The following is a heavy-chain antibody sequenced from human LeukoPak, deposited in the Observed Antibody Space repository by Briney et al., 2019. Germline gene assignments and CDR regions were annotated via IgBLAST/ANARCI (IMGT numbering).Heavy chain of an antibody. V-gene: IGHV4-34*01. CDR3: ASSTSYYDILTGYDYYYGMDV. J-gene: IGHJ6*02. CDR1: GGSFSGYY. CDR2: INHSGST. D-gene: IGHD3-9*01. Sequence: PSETLSLTCAVYGGSFSGYYWSWTRQPPGKGLEWIGEINHSGSTNYNPSLKSRVTISVDTSKNQFSLKLSSVTAADTAVYYCASSTSYYDILTGYDYYYGMDVWGQGTTVTVSS.